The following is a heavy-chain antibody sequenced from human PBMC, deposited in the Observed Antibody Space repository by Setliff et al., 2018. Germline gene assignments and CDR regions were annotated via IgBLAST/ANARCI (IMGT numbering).Heavy chain of an antibody. CDR2: IYYSGST. J-gene: IGHJ5*02. V-gene: IGHV4-39*07. CDR1: GGSISSSSYY. Sequence: SETLSLTCTVSGGSISSSSYYWGWIRQPPGKGLEWIGSIYYSGSTYYNPSLKSRVTISVDTSKNQFSLKLSSVTAADTAVYYCARRSLYYNLWSGYFDPWGQGTLVTVSS. D-gene: IGHD3-3*01. CDR3: ARRSLYYNLWSGYFDP.